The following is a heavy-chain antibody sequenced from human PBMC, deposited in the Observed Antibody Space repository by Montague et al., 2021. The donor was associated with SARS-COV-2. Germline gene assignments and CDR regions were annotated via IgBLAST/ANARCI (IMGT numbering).Heavy chain of an antibody. J-gene: IGHJ6*02. CDR1: GDSISNYS. CDR2: IYYSGST. D-gene: IGHD4-11*01. Sequence: SETLSLTCSVSGDSISNYSWSWIRQSPGKGLEWIGYIYYSGSTNYNPSLTSRVTISVDTSKNQVSLKLTSVTAADTAVYYCARHLRVTTVTSHMYHYAMDVWGPGTTVPVSS. V-gene: IGHV4-59*08. CDR3: ARHLRVTTVTSHMYHYAMDV.